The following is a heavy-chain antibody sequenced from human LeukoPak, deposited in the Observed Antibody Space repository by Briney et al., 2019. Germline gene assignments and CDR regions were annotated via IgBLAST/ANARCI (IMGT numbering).Heavy chain of an antibody. CDR1: GFTFSSYG. J-gene: IGHJ4*02. Sequence: GRSLRLSCAASGFTFSSYGMHWVRQAPGKGLEWVAVISYDGSNKYYADSVKGRFTISRDNSKNTLYLQMNSLRAEDTAVYYCAKDLYSYGADYWGQGTLVTVSS. CDR2: ISYDGSNK. D-gene: IGHD5-18*01. CDR3: AKDLYSYGADY. V-gene: IGHV3-30*18.